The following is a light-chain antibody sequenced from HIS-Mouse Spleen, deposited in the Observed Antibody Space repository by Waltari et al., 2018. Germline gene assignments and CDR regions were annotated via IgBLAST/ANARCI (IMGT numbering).Light chain of an antibody. V-gene: IGLV3-10*01. CDR2: EDS. CDR1: ELPKKY. J-gene: IGLJ2*01. Sequence: SYELTQPPSVSVSPGQTARSTFSGDELPKKYAYWYQQKSGQAPVLVIYEDSKRPSGIPERFSGSSSGTMATLTISGAQVEDEADYYCYSTDSSGNHRVFGGGTKLTVL. CDR3: YSTDSSGNHRV.